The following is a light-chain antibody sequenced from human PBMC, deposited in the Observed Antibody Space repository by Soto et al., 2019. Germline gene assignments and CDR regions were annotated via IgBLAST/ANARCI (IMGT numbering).Light chain of an antibody. Sequence: IVMTQSPATLSVSPVERATVSFRASQSVSSSYLAWYQQKPGQAPRLLIYGASSRATGIPDRFSGSGSGTDFTLTISRLETEDFAVYYCQQNGSSPTFGQGTKVDIK. J-gene: IGKJ1*01. V-gene: IGKV3-20*01. CDR1: QSVSSSY. CDR2: GAS. CDR3: QQNGSSPT.